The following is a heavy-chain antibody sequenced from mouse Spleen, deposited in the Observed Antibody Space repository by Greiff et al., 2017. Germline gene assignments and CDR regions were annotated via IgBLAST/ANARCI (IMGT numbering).Heavy chain of an antibody. J-gene: IGHJ3*01. D-gene: IGHD2-12*01. Sequence: VQLQQSGAELARPGASVKMSCKASGYTFTSYTMHWVKQRPGQGLEWIGYINPSSGYTKYNQKFKDKATLTADKSSSTAYMQLSSLTSEDSAVYYCARDDSYYSYLFAYWGQGTLVTVSA. CDR3: ARDDSYYSYLFAY. CDR2: INPSSGYT. CDR1: GYTFTSYT. V-gene: IGHV1-4*01.